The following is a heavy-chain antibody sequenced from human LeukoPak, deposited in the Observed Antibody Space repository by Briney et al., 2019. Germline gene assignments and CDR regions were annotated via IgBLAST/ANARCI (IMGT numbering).Heavy chain of an antibody. Sequence: EASVKVSCKASGYTFTSYGISWVRQAPGQGLEWMGWISAYNGNTNYAQKLQGRVTMTTDTSTSTAYMELRSLRSDDTAVYYCARKSVSTYSSGWDPREWLDYWGQGTLVIVSS. V-gene: IGHV1-18*01. CDR3: ARKSVSTYSSGWDPREWLDY. J-gene: IGHJ4*02. D-gene: IGHD6-19*01. CDR2: ISAYNGNT. CDR1: GYTFTSYG.